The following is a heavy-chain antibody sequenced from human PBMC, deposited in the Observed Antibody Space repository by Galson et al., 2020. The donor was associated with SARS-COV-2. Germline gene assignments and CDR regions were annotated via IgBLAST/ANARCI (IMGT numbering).Heavy chain of an antibody. V-gene: IGHV3-23*01. CDR1: GFTFRGNA. Sequence: GGSLRLSCEVSGFTFRGNAMTWVRQAPGKGLEWVADIRVRNSDAYYADSVKGRFTISRDDSRSTLFLQMNSLRVGDTATYYCVGHGATSHWGQGTLVTVSS. J-gene: IGHJ4*02. CDR3: VGHGATSH. D-gene: IGHD5-12*01. CDR2: IRVRNSDA.